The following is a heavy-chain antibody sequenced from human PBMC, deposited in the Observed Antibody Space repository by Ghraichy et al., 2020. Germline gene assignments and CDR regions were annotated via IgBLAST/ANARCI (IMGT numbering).Heavy chain of an antibody. D-gene: IGHD3-10*01. CDR3: TTERVLWFGDPPLWLRGMDV. Sequence: GESLNISCAASGFTFSNTWMSWVRQAPGKGLEWVGRIKSKTDGGTTDYAAPVKGRFSISRDDSKNTLYLQVNSLKTEDAAVYYCTTERVLWFGDPPLWLRGMDVWGQGTTVTVSS. CDR1: GFTFSNTW. J-gene: IGHJ6*02. CDR2: IKSKTDGGTT. V-gene: IGHV3-15*01.